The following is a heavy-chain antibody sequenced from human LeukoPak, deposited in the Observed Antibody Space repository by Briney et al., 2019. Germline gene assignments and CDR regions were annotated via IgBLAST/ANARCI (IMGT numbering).Heavy chain of an antibody. CDR1: GFTFSSYW. D-gene: IGHD2-15*01. V-gene: IGHV3-74*01. CDR2: INNDGSIT. CDR3: ASGSCGGGRCYLHPEY. Sequence: GGSLRLSCAASGFTFSSYWMHWVRQAPGKGLVWVSRINNDGSITGYADSVEGRFTISRDNAKNTLFLQMNRLRAEDTAVYYCASGSCGGGRCYLHPEYWGQGTLVTVSS. J-gene: IGHJ4*02.